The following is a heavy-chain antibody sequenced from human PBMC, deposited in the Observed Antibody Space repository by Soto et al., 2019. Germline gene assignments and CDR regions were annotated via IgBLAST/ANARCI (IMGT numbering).Heavy chain of an antibody. V-gene: IGHV1-69*12. Sequence: QVPLVQSGAEGKQPGSSVKVSCKASGGTFSRFGISWVRQAPGQGLEWMGGIIPVFGKGDYAPKFRGRVTFTADEVTTTVYMEMSSLSSGDTAVYYCARVAGPDFSHYYGIDVWGQGTTVTVSS. CDR1: GGTFSRFG. CDR2: IIPVFGKG. CDR3: ARVAGPDFSHYYGIDV. J-gene: IGHJ6*02. D-gene: IGHD6-19*01.